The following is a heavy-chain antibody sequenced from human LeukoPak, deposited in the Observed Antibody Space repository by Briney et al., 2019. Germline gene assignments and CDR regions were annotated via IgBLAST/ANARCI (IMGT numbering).Heavy chain of an antibody. Sequence: ASVKVSCKASGGTFSSYAISWVRQAPGQGLEWMGIINPSGGSASYAQKFQGRVTMTRDTSTSTVYMELSSLTSEDTAVYYCVRRQGHYSTGGHYYYMDVWGTGTTVTVSS. J-gene: IGHJ6*03. D-gene: IGHD2-15*01. CDR2: INPSGGSA. V-gene: IGHV1-46*01. CDR1: GGTFSSYA. CDR3: VRRQGHYSTGGHYYYMDV.